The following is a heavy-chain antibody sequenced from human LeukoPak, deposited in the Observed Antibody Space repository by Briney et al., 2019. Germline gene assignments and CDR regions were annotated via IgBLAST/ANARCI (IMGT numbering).Heavy chain of an antibody. Sequence: SETLSLTCTVSGGSISSGDYYWSWIRQPPGKGLEWIGYIYHSGSTYYNPSLTSRVTISVDTSTNQSSLKLTSVTAADTAMYFCARGRNPYYVWGTYRAYFDYWGQGTLVTVSS. CDR1: GGSISSGDYY. J-gene: IGHJ4*02. V-gene: IGHV4-30-4*01. CDR2: IYHSGST. D-gene: IGHD3-16*02. CDR3: ARGRNPYYVWGTYRAYFDY.